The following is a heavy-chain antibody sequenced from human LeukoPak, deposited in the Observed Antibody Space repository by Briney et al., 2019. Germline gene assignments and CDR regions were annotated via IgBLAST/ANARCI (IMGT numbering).Heavy chain of an antibody. D-gene: IGHD2-2*02. J-gene: IGHJ3*02. CDR3: ARERTDVLYQVLRTEGGAFDI. CDR1: GFTFSSYT. CDR2: ISSTSSSI. Sequence: GGSLRLSCGASGFTFSSYTMHWVRQAPGKGLEWVSSISSTSSSIYYADSVKGRFTISRDNAKNSLYLQMNSLSAEDTTVYYWARERTDVLYQVLRTEGGAFDIWGQGTTATVPA. V-gene: IGHV3-21*01.